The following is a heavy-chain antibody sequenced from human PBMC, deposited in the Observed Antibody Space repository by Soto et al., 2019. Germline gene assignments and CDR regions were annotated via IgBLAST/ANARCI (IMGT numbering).Heavy chain of an antibody. D-gene: IGHD1-26*01. V-gene: IGHV4-30-4*01. Sequence: PSETLSLTCTVSGDSISSVYNYWSWIRQPPGEGLEWIGFISYSGTTSYSPSLKSRLAISLDTSKNQFSLSLTSVTAADTAVYYCARVISYGYFDYWGQGTLVTVSS. CDR1: GDSISSVYNY. CDR2: ISYSGTT. J-gene: IGHJ4*02. CDR3: ARVISYGYFDY.